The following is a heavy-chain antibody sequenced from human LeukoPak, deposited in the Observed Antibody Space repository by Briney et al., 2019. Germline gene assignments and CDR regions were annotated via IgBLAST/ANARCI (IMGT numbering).Heavy chain of an antibody. V-gene: IGHV1-2*02. Sequence: GASVKVSCKASGYTFTGYYMHWVRQAPGQGLEWMGWINPNSGGTNYAQKFQGRVTMTRDTSISTAYMELRSLRSDDTAVYYCVRRGSGPTGVFDYWGQGTLVTVSS. CDR1: GYTFTGYY. J-gene: IGHJ4*02. CDR2: INPNSGGT. D-gene: IGHD2-15*01. CDR3: VRRGSGPTGVFDY.